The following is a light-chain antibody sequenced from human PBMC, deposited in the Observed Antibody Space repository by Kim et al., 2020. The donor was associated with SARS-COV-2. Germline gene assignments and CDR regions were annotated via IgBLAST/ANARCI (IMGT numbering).Light chain of an antibody. CDR3: QQRRNWPRT. Sequence: EIVLTQSPATLSLSPGERATLSCRASQSVSSYLAWYQQKPGQAPRLLIYDASNRATGIPARFSGSGFGTDFTLTISSLEPEDFAVYYCQQRRNWPRTFGQGTRRESK. CDR1: QSVSSY. J-gene: IGKJ5*01. V-gene: IGKV3-11*01. CDR2: DAS.